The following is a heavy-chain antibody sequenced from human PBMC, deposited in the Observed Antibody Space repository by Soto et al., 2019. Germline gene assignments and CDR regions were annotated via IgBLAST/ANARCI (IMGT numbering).Heavy chain of an antibody. V-gene: IGHV4-39*01. D-gene: IGHD2-21*02. CDR1: GGSISSSSYY. CDR3: ARLHCGGDCSLDY. J-gene: IGHJ4*02. CDR2: IYYSGST. Sequence: KTSETLSLTCTVSGGSISSSSYYWGWIRQPPGKGLEWIGSIYYSGSTYYNPSLKSRVTISVDTSKNQFSLKLSSVTAADTAVYYCARLHCGGDCSLDYWGQGTLVTVSS.